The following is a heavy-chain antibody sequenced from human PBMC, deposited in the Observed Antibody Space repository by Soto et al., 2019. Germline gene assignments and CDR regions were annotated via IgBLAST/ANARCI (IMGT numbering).Heavy chain of an antibody. V-gene: IGHV4-31*03. Sequence: LSLTCTVSGGSISSGGYYWSWIRQHPGKGLEWIGEINHSGSTNYNPSLKSRVTISVDTSKNQFSLKLTSVTAADTAVYYCARDKITGLFDYWGQGTLVTVSS. CDR1: GGSISSGGYY. CDR3: ARDKITGLFDY. D-gene: IGHD2-8*02. CDR2: INHSGST. J-gene: IGHJ4*02.